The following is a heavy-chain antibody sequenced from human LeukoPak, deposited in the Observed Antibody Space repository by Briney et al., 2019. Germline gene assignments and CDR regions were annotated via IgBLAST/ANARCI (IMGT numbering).Heavy chain of an antibody. J-gene: IGHJ4*02. V-gene: IGHV1-69*05. CDR1: GGTSSSYA. CDR3: ARDMKSSVGSSGYYYWDY. CDR2: IIPIFGTA. D-gene: IGHD3-22*01. Sequence: EASVKASCKASGGTSSSYAISWVRQAPGQGLEWMGGIIPIFGTANYAQKFQGRVTITTDESTSTAYMELSSLRSEDTAVYYCARDMKSSVGSSGYYYWDYWGQGTLVTVSS.